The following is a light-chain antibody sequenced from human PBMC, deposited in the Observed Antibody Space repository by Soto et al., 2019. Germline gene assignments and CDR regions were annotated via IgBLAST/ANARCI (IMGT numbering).Light chain of an antibody. Sequence: EIVLTQSPATLSLSPGERATLSCRASQSVSSYLAWYQQKPGQAPRLLIYDASNRATGVPARFSGSGSGTDFTLTISSLEPEDFAVYDCQQRSNWPSGTFGQGTKLEIK. CDR1: QSVSSY. CDR3: QQRSNWPSGT. V-gene: IGKV3-11*01. J-gene: IGKJ2*01. CDR2: DAS.